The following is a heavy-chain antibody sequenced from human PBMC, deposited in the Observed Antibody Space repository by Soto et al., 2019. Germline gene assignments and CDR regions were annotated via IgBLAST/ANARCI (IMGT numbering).Heavy chain of an antibody. CDR3: AREGYRSGWSGIGALNWFDS. V-gene: IGHV4-59*01. D-gene: IGHD6-19*01. CDR2: IYYGGST. J-gene: IGHJ5*01. CDR1: GGSISSYY. Sequence: SETLSLTCTVSGGSISSYYWSWIRQPPGKGLVWIGYIYYGGSTNYNPSLKSRVTISVDTSKNQFSLKLSSVTAADTAVYYCAREGYRSGWSGIGALNWFDSWGQGTLVIVSS.